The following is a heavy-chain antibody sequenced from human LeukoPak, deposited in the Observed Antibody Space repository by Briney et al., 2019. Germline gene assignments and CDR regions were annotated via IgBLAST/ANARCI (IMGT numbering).Heavy chain of an antibody. V-gene: IGHV3-30*04. Sequence: GGSLRLPCAPSGFTLSSYAMHGVRQARGKGVEWVADISYYGSNNYYADSVKGRFTISRDNSKKTLYLQMNSLRTEDWAVYYCAKASAEGATDYWGQGPLVSVSS. J-gene: IGHJ4*02. CDR3: AKASAEGATDY. CDR1: GFTLSSYA. D-gene: IGHD1-26*01. CDR2: ISYYGSNN.